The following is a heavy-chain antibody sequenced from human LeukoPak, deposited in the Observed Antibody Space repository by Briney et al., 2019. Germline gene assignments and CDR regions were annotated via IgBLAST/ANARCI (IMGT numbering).Heavy chain of an antibody. J-gene: IGHJ4*02. CDR1: GYXFTGYY. CDR2: INPNSGGT. CDR3: ARASRIVGASRAIDY. V-gene: IGHV1-2*02. D-gene: IGHD1-26*01. Sequence: ASVKVSCKASGYXFTGYYIHWVRQAPGQGLEWMGWINPNSGGTNYAQKFQGRVTMTRDTSISTAYMELSRLRSDDTAVYYCARASRIVGASRAIDYWGQGTLVTVSS.